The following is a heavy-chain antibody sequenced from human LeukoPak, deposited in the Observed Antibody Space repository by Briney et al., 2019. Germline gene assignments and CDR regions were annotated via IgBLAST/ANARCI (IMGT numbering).Heavy chain of an antibody. CDR1: GFTVSSNY. D-gene: IGHD2-15*01. CDR2: IYSGDTT. J-gene: IGHJ4*02. V-gene: IGHV3-53*01. CDR3: ARDPLYCSGGSCYNLDY. Sequence: GALRLSCSASGFTVSSNYMSWVRQAPGKGLEWVSIIYSGDTTYYADSVKGRFTISRDNSKNTLYLQMNSLRAEDTAVYYCARDPLYCSGGSCYNLDYWGQGTLVTVSS.